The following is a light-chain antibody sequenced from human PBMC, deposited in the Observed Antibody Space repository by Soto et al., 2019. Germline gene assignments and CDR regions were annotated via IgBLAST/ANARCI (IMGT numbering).Light chain of an antibody. Sequence: DIQMAQSPSTLSASVGGRVTITCRANQSIRRRLAWYQQKPGKAPNLLIYDASSLESGVPSRFSGGGSGTEFTLTISSLQPEDFATYYCQQYNTYPWTFGQGTKVELK. J-gene: IGKJ1*01. CDR1: QSIRRR. CDR3: QQYNTYPWT. CDR2: DAS. V-gene: IGKV1-5*01.